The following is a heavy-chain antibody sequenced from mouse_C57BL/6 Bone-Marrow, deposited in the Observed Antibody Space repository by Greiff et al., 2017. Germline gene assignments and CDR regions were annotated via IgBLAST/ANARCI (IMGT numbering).Heavy chain of an antibody. CDR1: GYAFSSYW. Sequence: VQLQQSGAELVKPGASVKISCKASGYAFSSYWMNWVKQRPGKGLEWIGQIYPGDGDTNYNGKFKGKATLTADKSSSPAYMQLSSLTSEDSAVYFCARPFHYYGYFDYWGQGTTLTVSS. V-gene: IGHV1-80*01. CDR2: IYPGDGDT. J-gene: IGHJ2*01. D-gene: IGHD1-2*01. CDR3: ARPFHYYGYFDY.